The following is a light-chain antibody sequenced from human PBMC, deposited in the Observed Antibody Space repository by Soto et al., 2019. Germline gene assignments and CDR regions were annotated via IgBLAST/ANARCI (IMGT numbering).Light chain of an antibody. CDR2: DAS. CDR1: QIISNN. J-gene: IGKJ2*01. Sequence: EIVMTQSPATLSVSPRERATLSCRASQIISNNLAWYQQKPGQAPRLLIFDASTRATGIPARFSGSGSGTEFTLTISSLQSEDFAVYYCQQYNNWPPGTFGQGTKLEIK. V-gene: IGKV3-15*01. CDR3: QQYNNWPPGT.